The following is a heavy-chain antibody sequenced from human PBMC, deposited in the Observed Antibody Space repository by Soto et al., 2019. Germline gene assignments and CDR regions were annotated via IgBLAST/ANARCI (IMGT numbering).Heavy chain of an antibody. D-gene: IGHD6-19*01. Sequence: SVKVSCKASGGTFSNYLFSWVRQAPGQGLEWMGGTIPMFATAQYAQKLQGRVTITADESTSTVYMDLTSLRSDDTAVYYCARGLFGQQWLVGFDTWGQGTLVTVSS. CDR1: GGTFSNYL. CDR2: TIPMFATA. CDR3: ARGLFGQQWLVGFDT. V-gene: IGHV1-69*13. J-gene: IGHJ4*02.